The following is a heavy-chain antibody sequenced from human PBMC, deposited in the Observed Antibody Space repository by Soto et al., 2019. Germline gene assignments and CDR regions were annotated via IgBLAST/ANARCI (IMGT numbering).Heavy chain of an antibody. CDR1: GGSVSSGDYF. J-gene: IGHJ4*02. V-gene: IGHV4-61*08. D-gene: IGHD3-10*01. CDR3: ASHYYGSGSLFDY. Sequence: SETLSLTCTVSGGSVSSGDYFWSWLRQSPGKRLEWIAYIYYSGSTNYNPSLKSRATISVDTSKNQFSLKLSSVTAADTAVYYCASHYYGSGSLFDYWGQGTLVTVSS. CDR2: IYYSGST.